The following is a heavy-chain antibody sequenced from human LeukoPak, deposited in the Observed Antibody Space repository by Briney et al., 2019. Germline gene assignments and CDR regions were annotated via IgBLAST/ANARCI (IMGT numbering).Heavy chain of an antibody. Sequence: GESLKISCTGSAYNFTNYWIGWVRQMPGKGLEWMGIIYPGDSRTTYSPSFQGQVTISADKSIRTAYLQWNSLKASDTAIYYCVRHLSDITSCPNYWGPGTLITVAS. J-gene: IGHJ4*02. D-gene: IGHD2-2*01. CDR3: VRHLSDITSCPNY. CDR1: AYNFTNYW. CDR2: IYPGDSRT. V-gene: IGHV5-51*01.